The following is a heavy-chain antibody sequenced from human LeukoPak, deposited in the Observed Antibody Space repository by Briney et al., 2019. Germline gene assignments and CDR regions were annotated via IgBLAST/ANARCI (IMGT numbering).Heavy chain of an antibody. Sequence: PETLSLTCTVSGGSISSYYWSWIRQPAGKGLEWIGRIYTSGSTNYNASLKSRVTIAVDTSKKQFSLKLSSVTAADTAVYYCARRIAAADAFDIWGQGTMVTVSS. D-gene: IGHD6-13*01. J-gene: IGHJ3*02. CDR2: IYTSGST. CDR3: ARRIAAADAFDI. CDR1: GGSISSYY. V-gene: IGHV4-4*07.